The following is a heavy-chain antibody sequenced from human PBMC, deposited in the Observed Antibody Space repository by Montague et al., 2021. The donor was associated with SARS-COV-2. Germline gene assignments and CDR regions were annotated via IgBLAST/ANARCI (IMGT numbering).Heavy chain of an antibody. CDR1: GGSISVSSYY. CDR2: IYYGGTA. J-gene: IGHJ1*01. V-gene: IGHV4-39*07. D-gene: IGHD1-1*01. Sequence: SETLSLTCTVSGGSISVSSYYWVWIRQPPGKGLVWIGSIYYGGTADYNPSLKSRVTISVDTSNNQFSLKLTSLTAADTAVYSCASSPLRTSGANWYDKYFQHWGQGTRVTVSS. CDR3: ASSPLRTSGANWYDKYFQH.